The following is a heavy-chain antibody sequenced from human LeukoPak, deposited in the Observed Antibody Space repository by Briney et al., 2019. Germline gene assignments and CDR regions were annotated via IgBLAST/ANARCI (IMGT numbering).Heavy chain of an antibody. CDR1: GFTVSSNY. CDR2: IKQDGTEK. D-gene: IGHD3-10*01. V-gene: IGHV3-7*03. CDR3: ARRGVLWFGELFYYGMDV. Sequence: GGSLRLSCAASGFTVSSNYMSWVRQAPGKGLEWVANIKQDGTEKYYLDSVKGRFTVSRDNAKNSLYLQMNSLRAEDTAVYYCARRGVLWFGELFYYGMDVWGQGTTVTVSS. J-gene: IGHJ6*02.